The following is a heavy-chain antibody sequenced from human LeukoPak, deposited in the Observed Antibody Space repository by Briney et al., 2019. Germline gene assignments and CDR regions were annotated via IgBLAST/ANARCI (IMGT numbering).Heavy chain of an antibody. CDR3: ARAYSSSWYVWYYFDY. Sequence: SETLSLTCAVYGGSFSGYYWSWIRQPPGKGLEWIGEINHSGSTNYNPSLKSRVTISVDTPKNQFSLKLSSVTAADTAVYYCARAYSSSWYVWYYFDYWGQGTLVTVSS. V-gene: IGHV4-34*01. CDR1: GGSFSGYY. J-gene: IGHJ4*02. D-gene: IGHD6-13*01. CDR2: INHSGST.